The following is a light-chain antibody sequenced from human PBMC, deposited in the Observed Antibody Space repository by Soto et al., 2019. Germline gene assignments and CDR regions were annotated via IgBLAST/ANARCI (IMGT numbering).Light chain of an antibody. J-gene: IGKJ4*01. CDR2: GAC. V-gene: IGKV3-20*01. CDR1: QSVSSNY. Sequence: VVLTQSPDTLSLSPGERATLSCRASQSVSSNYLAWYQQKPGQPPRLLIYGACSRATGISVRFSGSGSGTDFTLSIFRLEPGASAVYYCQKYGSSATFGGGTKVEI. CDR3: QKYGSSAT.